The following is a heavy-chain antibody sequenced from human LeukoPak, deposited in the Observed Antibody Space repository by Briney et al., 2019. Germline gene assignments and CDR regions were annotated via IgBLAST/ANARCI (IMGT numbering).Heavy chain of an antibody. V-gene: IGHV1-69*04. D-gene: IGHD3-16*02. CDR3: ARANAMTTFGGVIAPFDY. CDR2: IIPILGIA. J-gene: IGHJ4*02. Sequence: SVKVSCKASGYTFTGYYMHWVRQAPGQGLEWMERIIPILGIANYAQKFQGRVTITADKSTSTAYMELSSLRSEDTAVYYCARANAMTTFGGVIAPFDYWGQGTLVTVSS. CDR1: GYTFTGYY.